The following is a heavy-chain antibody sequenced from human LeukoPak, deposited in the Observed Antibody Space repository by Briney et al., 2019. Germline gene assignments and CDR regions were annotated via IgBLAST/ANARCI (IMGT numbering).Heavy chain of an antibody. CDR2: INPSGGST. CDR1: GYTFTSYY. Sequence: ASVKVSCKASGYTFTSYYMHWVRQAPGQGLEWMGIINPSGGSTSYAQKFQGRVTMTRDMSTSTVYMELSSLRSEDTAVYCCARAPPGIAVADDAFDIWGQGTMVTVSS. V-gene: IGHV1-46*01. J-gene: IGHJ3*02. D-gene: IGHD6-19*01. CDR3: ARAPPGIAVADDAFDI.